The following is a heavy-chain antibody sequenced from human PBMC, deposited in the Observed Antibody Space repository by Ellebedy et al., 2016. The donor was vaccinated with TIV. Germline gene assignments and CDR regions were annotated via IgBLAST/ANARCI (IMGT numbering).Heavy chain of an antibody. Sequence: PGGSLRLSCVVSGFDISNYAVHWVRQAPGKGREWVAVLSSDGRHEYYADSVRGRITISRDSSKNTLYLQMSSLRPEDTAVYYCARLLAFCLTTNCYAGDEGFEIWGQGTLVIVSS. J-gene: IGHJ3*02. D-gene: IGHD2-2*01. CDR1: GFDISNYA. CDR2: LSSDGRHE. CDR3: ARLLAFCLTTNCYAGDEGFEI. V-gene: IGHV3-30*04.